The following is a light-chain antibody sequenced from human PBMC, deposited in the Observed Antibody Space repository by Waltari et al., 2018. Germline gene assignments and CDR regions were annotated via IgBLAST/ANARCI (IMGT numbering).Light chain of an antibody. CDR3: QQYNSFPWT. CDR1: QSFSSW. J-gene: IGKJ1*01. Sequence: DIQMTQSPSTLSASVGDRVTITCRASQSFSSWLAWYQQKPGKAPKLLIYKASSLESGVPSRFSGSGSGTEFTLTISSLQPDDSATYFCQQYNSFPWTFGQGTKVEIK. CDR2: KAS. V-gene: IGKV1-5*03.